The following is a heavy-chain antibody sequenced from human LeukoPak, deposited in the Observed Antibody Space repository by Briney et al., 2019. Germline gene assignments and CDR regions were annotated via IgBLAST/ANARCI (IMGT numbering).Heavy chain of an antibody. Sequence: SETLSLTCTVSGYSISSNYYWGWIRQPPGKGLEWIGSIYHSGSTYYNPSLKSRVTISLEMSKHQFSLNVTSVTAADTAVYYCATNTGTVFDYWGQGALVTVSS. CDR2: IYHSGST. CDR3: ATNTGTVFDY. V-gene: IGHV4-38-2*02. D-gene: IGHD7-27*01. CDR1: GYSISSNYY. J-gene: IGHJ4*02.